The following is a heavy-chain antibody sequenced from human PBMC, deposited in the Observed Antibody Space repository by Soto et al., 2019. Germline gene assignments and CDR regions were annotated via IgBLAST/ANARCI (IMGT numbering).Heavy chain of an antibody. J-gene: IGHJ4*02. D-gene: IGHD3-3*01. CDR3: ARAGGDFWSGYSPRQYYFDY. CDR2: INHSGST. Sequence: SETLSLTCAVDGGSCSCYYWSWIRQPPGKGLEWIGEINHSGSTNYNPSLKSRVTISVDTSKNQFSLKLSSVTAADTAVYYCARAGGDFWSGYSPRQYYFDYWGQGTLVTVSS. V-gene: IGHV4-34*01. CDR1: GGSCSCYY.